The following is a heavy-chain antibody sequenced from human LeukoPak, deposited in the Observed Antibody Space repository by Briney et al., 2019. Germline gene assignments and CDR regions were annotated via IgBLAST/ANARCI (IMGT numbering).Heavy chain of an antibody. Sequence: GGSLRLSCAASGFTFSSYWMHWVRQAPGKGLVWVSRINSDGSSTSYEDSVKGRFTISRDNAKNTLYLQMNSLRAEDTAVYYCARGPSIMITFGGVIAAELDYWGQGTLVTVSS. CDR3: ARGPSIMITFGGVIAAELDY. V-gene: IGHV3-74*01. J-gene: IGHJ4*02. CDR2: INSDGSST. CDR1: GFTFSSYW. D-gene: IGHD3-16*02.